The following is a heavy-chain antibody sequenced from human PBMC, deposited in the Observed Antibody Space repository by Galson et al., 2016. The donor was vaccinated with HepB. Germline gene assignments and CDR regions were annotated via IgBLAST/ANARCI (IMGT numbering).Heavy chain of an antibody. CDR1: GDTFGSYA. CDR2: IIPVFGTA. Sequence: SVKVSCKASGDTFGSYAISWVRRAPGQGLEWMGGIIPVFGTANYLQKFQGRVTITADESTYTAYMELSSLRSEDTAVYYCASSTVTTSYYFDQWGQGTLVIVSS. D-gene: IGHD4-11*01. J-gene: IGHJ4*02. V-gene: IGHV1-69*13. CDR3: ASSTVTTSYYFDQ.